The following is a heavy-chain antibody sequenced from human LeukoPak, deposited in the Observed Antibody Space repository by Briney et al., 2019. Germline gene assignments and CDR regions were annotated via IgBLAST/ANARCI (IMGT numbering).Heavy chain of an antibody. J-gene: IGHJ4*02. CDR3: AKVGLGATTFFDY. CDR1: GFTFSSYG. V-gene: IGHV3-30*02. D-gene: IGHD1-26*01. CDR2: IRYDGSNK. Sequence: GGSLRLSCAASGFTFSSYGMHWVRQAPGKGLEWVAFIRYDGSNKYYADSVKGRFTISRDNSKNTLYLQMNSLRAEDTAVYYCAKVGLGATTFFDYWGQGTLVTVSS.